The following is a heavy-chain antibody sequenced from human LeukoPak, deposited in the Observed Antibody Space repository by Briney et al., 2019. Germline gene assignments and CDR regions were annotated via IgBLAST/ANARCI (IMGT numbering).Heavy chain of an antibody. CDR2: FDPEDGET. J-gene: IGHJ6*02. CDR3: ATRAVAGTREYYYYGMDV. CDR1: GYTLTELS. D-gene: IGHD6-19*01. V-gene: IGHV1-24*01. Sequence: ASVKVSCKVSGYTLTELSMHWVRQAPGKGLEWMGAFDPEDGETIYAQKFQGRVTMTEDTSTDTAYMELSSLRSEDTAVYYCATRAVAGTREYYYYGMDVWGQGTTVTVSS.